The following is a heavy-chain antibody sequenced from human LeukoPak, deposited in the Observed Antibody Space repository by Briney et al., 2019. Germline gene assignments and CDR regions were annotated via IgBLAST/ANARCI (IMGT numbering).Heavy chain of an antibody. V-gene: IGHV5-51*01. J-gene: IGHJ6*04. D-gene: IGHD2-2*01. Sequence: GESLKISCKGSGYSFTSYWIGWVRQMPGKGLEWMGIIYPGDSDTRYSPSFQGQVTISADESISTAYLQWSSLKASDTAMYYCATSTTPEVFCSSTSCYYYYGMDVWGKGTTVTVSS. CDR1: GYSFTSYW. CDR2: IYPGDSDT. CDR3: ATSTTPEVFCSSTSCYYYYGMDV.